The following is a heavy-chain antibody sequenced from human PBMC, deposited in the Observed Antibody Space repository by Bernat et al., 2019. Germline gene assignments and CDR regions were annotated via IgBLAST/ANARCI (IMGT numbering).Heavy chain of an antibody. Sequence: GGAVGGGWAASGFTVSGEARGWGRQAPGQGLEWGSAISGRGGSTYYADSVKGRFTISRDNSKNTLYLQMNSLRAEDTAVYYCAKTITVQFNWFDPGGQGTLVTVSS. CDR1: GFTVSGEA. D-gene: IGHD3-3*01. CDR2: ISGRGGST. J-gene: IGHJ5*02. CDR3: AKTITVQFNWFDP. V-gene: IGHV3-23*01.